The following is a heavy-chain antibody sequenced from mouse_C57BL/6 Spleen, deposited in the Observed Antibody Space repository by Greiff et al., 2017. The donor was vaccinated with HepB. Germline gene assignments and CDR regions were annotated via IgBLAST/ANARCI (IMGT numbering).Heavy chain of an antibody. V-gene: IGHV1-82*01. Sequence: VQLQQFGPELVKPGASVKISCKASGYAFSSSWMNWVKQRPGKGLEWIGRIYPGDGDTNYNGKFKGKATLTADKSSSTAYMQLSSLTSEDSAVYFCARRTYGSSYFDYWGQGTTLTVSS. CDR2: IYPGDGDT. J-gene: IGHJ2*01. CDR3: ARRTYGSSYFDY. D-gene: IGHD1-1*01. CDR1: GYAFSSSW.